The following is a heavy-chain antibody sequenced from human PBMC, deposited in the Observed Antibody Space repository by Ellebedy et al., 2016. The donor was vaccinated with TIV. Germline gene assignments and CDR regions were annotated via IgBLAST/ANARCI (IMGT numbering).Heavy chain of an antibody. CDR2: IYHSGST. D-gene: IGHD4-17*01. CDR3: ATLADYDTDY. CDR1: GGSISSTNW. J-gene: IGHJ4*02. Sequence: MPSETLSLTSAVSGGSISSTNWWTCVRQPPGKGLEWIGEIYHSGSTHYNPSLKSRVTISVDKSRNQFSLNLTSVTAADTAVFYCATLADYDTDYWGQGILVTVSS. V-gene: IGHV4-4*02.